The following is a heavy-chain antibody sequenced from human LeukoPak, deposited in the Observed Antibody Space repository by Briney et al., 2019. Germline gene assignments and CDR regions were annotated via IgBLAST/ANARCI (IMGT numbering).Heavy chain of an antibody. J-gene: IGHJ4*02. CDR3: ARAGTVTTDY. V-gene: IGHV1-8*01. Sequence: EASVKVSCKASGYTFTSYDINWVRQATGQGLEWMGWMNPNSGNTGYAQKFQGRVTMTRNTSISTAYMERSSLRSEDAAVYYCARAGTVTTDYWGQGTLVTVSS. D-gene: IGHD4-17*01. CDR1: GYTFTSYD. CDR2: MNPNSGNT.